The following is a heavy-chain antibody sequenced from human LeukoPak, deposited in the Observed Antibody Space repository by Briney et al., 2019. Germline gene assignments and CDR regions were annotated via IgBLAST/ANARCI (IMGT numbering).Heavy chain of an antibody. V-gene: IGHV4-59*12. Sequence: SETLSLTCTVSGGSISSYYWSWIRQPPGKGLEWIGSIYYSGSTYYNPSLKSRVTISVDTSKNQFSLKLSSVTAADTAVYYCARGKLARYYDFWSGYYARWFDPWGQGTLVTVSS. CDR2: IYYSGST. CDR3: ARGKLARYYDFWSGYYARWFDP. D-gene: IGHD3-3*01. CDR1: GGSISSYY. J-gene: IGHJ5*02.